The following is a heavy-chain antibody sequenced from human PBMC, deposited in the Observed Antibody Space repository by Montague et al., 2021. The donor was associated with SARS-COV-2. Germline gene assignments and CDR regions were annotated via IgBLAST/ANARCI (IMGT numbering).Heavy chain of an antibody. CDR3: AHRGMIRGLIFDY. CDR1: GFSLRSDDEG. D-gene: IGHD3-10*01. Sequence: PALVTPTQTLTLTCTFSGFSLRSDDEGVAWIRQSPGQAREWLAVIYWNGDKRYSPSLQRRLTITKDTSENQVVLTMTNMDPVDTATYYCAHRGMIRGLIFDYWGQGTLVTVSS. V-gene: IGHV2-5*01. J-gene: IGHJ4*02. CDR2: IYWNGDK.